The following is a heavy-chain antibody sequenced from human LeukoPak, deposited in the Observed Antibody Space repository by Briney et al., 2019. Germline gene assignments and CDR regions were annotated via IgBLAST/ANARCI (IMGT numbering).Heavy chain of an antibody. V-gene: IGHV4-59*01. CDR3: ARDRTGNNWFDP. Sequence: PSVTLSLTCTVSGGSISSYYWSWIRQPPGKGLEWIGYIYYSGSTNYNPSLKSRVTISVDTSKNQSSLKLSSVTAADTAVYYCARDRTGNNWFDPWGQGTLVTVSS. D-gene: IGHD1-1*01. J-gene: IGHJ5*02. CDR1: GGSISSYY. CDR2: IYYSGST.